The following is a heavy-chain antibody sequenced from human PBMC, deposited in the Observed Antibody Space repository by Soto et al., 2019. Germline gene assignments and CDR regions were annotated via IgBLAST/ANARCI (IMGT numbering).Heavy chain of an antibody. Sequence: QVQLVQSGAEVKKPGSSLKVSCKASGGTFSSYAISWVLQAPGQGLEWMVGIIPIFVTANYAQKFQGRVTSSAGESPSTYYMQRSSLRSEDTSVYYCATDEGARTSDRAFNIWCQGTMVTVSS. CDR3: ATDEGARTSDRAFNI. CDR2: IIPIFVTA. D-gene: IGHD1-7*01. CDR1: GGTFSSYA. J-gene: IGHJ3*02. V-gene: IGHV1-69*01.